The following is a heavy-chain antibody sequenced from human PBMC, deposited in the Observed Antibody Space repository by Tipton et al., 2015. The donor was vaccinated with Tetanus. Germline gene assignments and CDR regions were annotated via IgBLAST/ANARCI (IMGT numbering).Heavy chain of an antibody. J-gene: IGHJ6*02. Sequence: LRLSCTVSGGSITPYYWSWIRQSSGEGLEWIGYIYHSGSTNYNPSLKSRVTISVDTSKNQFSLNLNSVTAADTAVYYCARHKDYYFYVMDVWGQGTTVTVSS. V-gene: IGHV4-59*08. CDR2: IYHSGST. CDR3: ARHKDYYFYVMDV. CDR1: GGSITPYY.